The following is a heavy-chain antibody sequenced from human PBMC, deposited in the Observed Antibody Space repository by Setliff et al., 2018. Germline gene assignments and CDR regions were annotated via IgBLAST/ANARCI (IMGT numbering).Heavy chain of an antibody. CDR3: AGGRRYDYGWDFDY. J-gene: IGHJ4*02. Sequence: PSETLSLTCTVSGYSISSGHYWGWIRQPPGKGLEWIGSISHSGSTYYNPSLRSRVTISLDTSKNQFSPKLTSVTAADTAVYSRAGGRRYDYGWDFDYWGQGILVTVSS. CDR2: ISHSGST. CDR1: GYSISSGHY. V-gene: IGHV4-38-2*02. D-gene: IGHD4-17*01.